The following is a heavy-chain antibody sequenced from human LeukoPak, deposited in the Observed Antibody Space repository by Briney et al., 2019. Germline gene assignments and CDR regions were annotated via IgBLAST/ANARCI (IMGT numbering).Heavy chain of an antibody. CDR1: GGSISSYY. CDR3: ASAYENYYDSSGYFDY. D-gene: IGHD3-22*01. J-gene: IGHJ4*02. V-gene: IGHV4-59*06. Sequence: PSETLSLTCTVSGGSISSYYWSWIRQHPGKGLEWLGYIYYSGSTYYNPSLKSRVTISVDTSKNQFSLKLSSVTAADTAVYYCASAYENYYDSSGYFDYWGQGTLVTVSS. CDR2: IYYSGST.